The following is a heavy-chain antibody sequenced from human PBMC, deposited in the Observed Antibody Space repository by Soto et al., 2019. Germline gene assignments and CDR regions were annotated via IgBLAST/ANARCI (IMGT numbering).Heavy chain of an antibody. CDR1: GFTFSSYG. CDR3: AKDLGATGLFDAFDI. Sequence: GGSLRLSCAASGFTFSSYGMHWVRQAPGKGLEWVAVISYDGSNKYYADSVKGRFTISRDNSKNTLYLQMNSLRAEDTAVYYCAKDLGATGLFDAFDIWGQGTMVTVSS. V-gene: IGHV3-30*18. J-gene: IGHJ3*02. CDR2: ISYDGSNK. D-gene: IGHD1-26*01.